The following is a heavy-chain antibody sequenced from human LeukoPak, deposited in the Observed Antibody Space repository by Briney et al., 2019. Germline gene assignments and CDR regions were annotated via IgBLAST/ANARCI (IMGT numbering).Heavy chain of an antibody. CDR1: GFTFSDYY. Sequence: GGSLRLSCAASGFTFSDYYMSWIRQAPGKGLEWVSYISSSGSTIYYADSVKGRFTISRDNAKNSVFLQMNSLRAEDTAVYYCARGYSHGTYYFDYWGQGALVTVSS. V-gene: IGHV3-11*01. CDR3: ARGYSHGTYYFDY. J-gene: IGHJ4*02. CDR2: ISSSGSTI. D-gene: IGHD5-18*01.